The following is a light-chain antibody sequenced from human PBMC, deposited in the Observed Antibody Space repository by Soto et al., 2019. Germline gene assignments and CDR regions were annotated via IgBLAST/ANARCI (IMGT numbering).Light chain of an antibody. Sequence: EIVLTQSPGTLSLSPGERATLSCRASQSVSSSHLAWYQQNPGQAPRLLIYGAYSRPTRIPDRFSGSGSGTDFTLPISRLEPEDFAVYYCQQYDSSPHSFGQGTQLEI. CDR3: QQYDSSPHS. CDR2: GAY. CDR1: QSVSSSH. J-gene: IGKJ2*01. V-gene: IGKV3-20*01.